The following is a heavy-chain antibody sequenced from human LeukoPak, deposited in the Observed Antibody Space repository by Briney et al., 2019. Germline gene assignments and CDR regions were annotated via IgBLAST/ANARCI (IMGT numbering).Heavy chain of an antibody. Sequence: PSETLCLTCTVSVGSISSFYWSCIRQPPGRGLEWSGYIYYIGSTKYNHSLKSRVTISVDASKHQFSLKLSSVTVADTAVYYCARGGRSYSYYCDSSGYYPFVYWGQGTLVTVSS. CDR2: IYYIGST. D-gene: IGHD3-22*01. CDR3: ARGGRSYSYYCDSSGYYPFVY. CDR1: VGSISSFY. J-gene: IGHJ4*02. V-gene: IGHV4-59*01.